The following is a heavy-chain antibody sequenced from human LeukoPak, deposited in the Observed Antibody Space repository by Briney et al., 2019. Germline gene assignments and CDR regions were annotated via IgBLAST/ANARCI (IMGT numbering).Heavy chain of an antibody. CDR2: IRSIGNEK. D-gene: IGHD3-10*01. J-gene: IGHJ6*02. CDR3: AKDRDGSDSFNKRMDV. V-gene: IGHV3-30*02. Sequence: GGSLRLSCVASGLNFRGYAMHWVRQAPGKGLEWMALIRSIGNEKYYVDAVQGRFTISRDNSRNTLFLQMNSLRPEDTAVYYCAKDRDGSDSFNKRMDVWGQGTTVTVSS. CDR1: GLNFRGYA.